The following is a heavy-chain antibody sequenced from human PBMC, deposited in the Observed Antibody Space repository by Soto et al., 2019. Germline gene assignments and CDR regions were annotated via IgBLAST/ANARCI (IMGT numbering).Heavy chain of an antibody. CDR2: ISGGSSYI. D-gene: IGHD2-15*01. J-gene: IGHJ4*02. CDR1: GFTFSTYS. V-gene: IGHV3-21*01. Sequence: EVQLVESGGGLVKPGGSLRLSCAASGFTFSTYSMNWARQSPGKGLEWVSSISGGSSYIYYADSVKGRFTISRENAKNSLYLQMISLRAEDTGVYYCVRGKVLLYWGQGTLVTVSS. CDR3: VRGKVLLY.